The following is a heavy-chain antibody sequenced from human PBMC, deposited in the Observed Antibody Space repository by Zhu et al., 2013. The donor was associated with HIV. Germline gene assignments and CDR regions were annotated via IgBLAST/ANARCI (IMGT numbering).Heavy chain of an antibody. CDR2: ISAYNGNT. Sequence: QVQLVQSGAEVKKPGSSVKVSCKASGGTFSSYAISWVRQAPGQGLEWMGWISAYNGNTNYAQKLQGRVTMTTDTSTSTAYMELRSLRSDDTAVYYCARAIWIFGVVPSGFDPWGQGTLVTVSS. V-gene: IGHV1-18*01. D-gene: IGHD3-3*01. CDR3: ARAIWIFGVVPSGFDP. CDR1: GGTFSSYA. J-gene: IGHJ5*02.